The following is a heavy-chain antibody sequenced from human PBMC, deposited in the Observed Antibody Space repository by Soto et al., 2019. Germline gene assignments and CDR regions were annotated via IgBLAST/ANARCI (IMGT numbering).Heavy chain of an antibody. CDR1: GGSFSGYY. V-gene: IGHV4-34*01. D-gene: IGHD3-10*01. J-gene: IGHJ6*02. CDR3: TTQGFGVLHGLVDV. Sequence: SETLSLTRAVYGGSFSGYYWSWIRQPPGKGLEWIGEINHSGNTNYNPSLKSRVMLSVDTSKNQCSLELTSVIAADAAVYYCTTQGFGVLHGLVDVWGQGTTVTVS. CDR2: INHSGNT.